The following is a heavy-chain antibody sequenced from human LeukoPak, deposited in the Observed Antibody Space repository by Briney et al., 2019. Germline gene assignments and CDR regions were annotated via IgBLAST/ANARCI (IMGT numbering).Heavy chain of an antibody. V-gene: IGHV4-39*01. Sequence: SETLSLTCTVSGGSISSYYWGWIRQPPGKGLEWIGSIYYSGSTYYNPSLKSRVTISVDTSKNQFSLKLSSVTAADTAVYYCARHTGRRLPRGIFDYWGQGTLVTVSS. CDR2: IYYSGST. CDR3: ARHTGRRLPRGIFDY. J-gene: IGHJ4*02. CDR1: GGSISSYY. D-gene: IGHD5-24*01.